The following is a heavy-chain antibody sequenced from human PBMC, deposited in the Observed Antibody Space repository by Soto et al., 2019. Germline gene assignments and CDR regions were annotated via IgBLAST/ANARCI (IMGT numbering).Heavy chain of an antibody. J-gene: IGHJ4*02. Sequence: SETLSLTCAVYGGSFSGYYWSWIRQPPGKGLEWIGEINHSGSTNYNPSLKSRVTISVDTSKNQFSLKLSSVTAADTAVYYCARVDSGWYLGYWGQGTLVTVSS. V-gene: IGHV4-34*01. CDR1: GGSFSGYY. D-gene: IGHD6-19*01. CDR2: INHSGST. CDR3: ARVDSGWYLGY.